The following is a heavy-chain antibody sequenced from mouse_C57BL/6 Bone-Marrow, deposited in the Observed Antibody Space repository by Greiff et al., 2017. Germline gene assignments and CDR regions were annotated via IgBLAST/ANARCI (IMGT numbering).Heavy chain of an antibody. J-gene: IGHJ4*01. CDR2: IDPSDSYT. CDR3: ARGERVYYPHYYAMDY. CDR1: GYTFTSYW. D-gene: IGHD2-1*01. V-gene: IGHV1-69*01. Sequence: VQLQQPGAELVMPGASVKLSCKASGYTFTSYWMHWVKQRPGQGLEWIGEIDPSDSYTNYNQKFKGKSTLTVDKSSSTAYMQLSSLTSEDSAVYYCARGERVYYPHYYAMDYWGQGTSVTVSS.